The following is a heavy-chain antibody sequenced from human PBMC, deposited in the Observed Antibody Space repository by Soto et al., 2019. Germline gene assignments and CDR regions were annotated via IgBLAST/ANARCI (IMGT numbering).Heavy chain of an antibody. V-gene: IGHV3-30*18. CDR3: AKGQHCSTTSCYFYFYGMDV. J-gene: IGHJ6*02. D-gene: IGHD2-2*01. Sequence: QVQLVESGGGVVQPGRSLRLSCAASGFIFNTYGMHWVRQAPGKGLEWVAVISYDGSNKYYAGSVKGRLTISRDNSKNTLYLQMSSLRAEDTAVYYWAKGQHCSTTSCYFYFYGMDVWGQGTKVAVSS. CDR1: GFIFNTYG. CDR2: ISYDGSNK.